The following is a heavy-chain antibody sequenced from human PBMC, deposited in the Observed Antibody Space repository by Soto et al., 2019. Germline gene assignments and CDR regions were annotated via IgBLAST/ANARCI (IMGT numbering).Heavy chain of an antibody. CDR1: GGSFSGYY. V-gene: IGHV4-34*01. CDR2: INHSGST. CDR3: ARGRLAVAGTVLRVWFDP. Sequence: QVQLQQWGAGLLKPSETLSLTCAVYGGSFSGYYWSWIRQPPGKGLEWIGEINHSGSTNYNPSLKSRVTISVDTSKNQFSLKLSSVTAADTAVYYCARGRLAVAGTVLRVWFDPWGQGTLVTVSS. D-gene: IGHD6-19*01. J-gene: IGHJ5*02.